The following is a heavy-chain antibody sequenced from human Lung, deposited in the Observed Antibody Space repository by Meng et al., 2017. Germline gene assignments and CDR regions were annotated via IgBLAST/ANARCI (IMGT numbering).Heavy chain of an antibody. J-gene: IGHJ4*02. CDR2: INHSGST. D-gene: IGHD4-11*01. CDR3: ARGPTTMAHDFDY. Sequence: HVQFPQWGAGLLKPSETLSLACVVSGGSFSDYYWSWIRQPPGKGLEWIGEINHSGSTNYNPSLESRATISVDTSQNNLSLKLSSVTAADSAVYYCARGPTTMAHDFDYWGQGTLVTVSS. CDR1: GGSFSDYY. V-gene: IGHV4-34*01.